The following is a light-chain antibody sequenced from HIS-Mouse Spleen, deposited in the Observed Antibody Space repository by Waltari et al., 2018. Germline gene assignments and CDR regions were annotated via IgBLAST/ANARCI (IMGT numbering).Light chain of an antibody. Sequence: SYELTQPPSVSVSPGQTARLTCAGDALPKQYAYWSQQKSGQAPVLVIYEDSKRPSGVPARFSGSSSGTMATLTISGAQVEDEADYYCYSTDSSGNHRRVFGGGTKLTVL. CDR3: YSTDSSGNHRRV. J-gene: IGLJ3*02. V-gene: IGLV3-10*01. CDR1: ALPKQY. CDR2: EDS.